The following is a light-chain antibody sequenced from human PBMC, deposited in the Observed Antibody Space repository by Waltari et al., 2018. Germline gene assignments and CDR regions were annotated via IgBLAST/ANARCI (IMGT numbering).Light chain of an antibody. V-gene: IGKV3-20*01. CDR1: QRLTKNY. CDR3: QQYWSSVMYT. Sequence: VLTQSPGTLSLSPGESATLSCRASQRLTKNYLAWYQQKPGQPPRPLIYGASRRAAGIPDRFSGSGSGTDFTLTISRLDPEDFAIYYCQQYWSSVMYTFGQGTKLEIK. J-gene: IGKJ2*01. CDR2: GAS.